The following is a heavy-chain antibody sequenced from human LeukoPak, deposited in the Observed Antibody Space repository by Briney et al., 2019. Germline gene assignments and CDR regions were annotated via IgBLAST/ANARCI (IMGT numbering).Heavy chain of an antibody. Sequence: GGSLRLSCAASGFTFSSYGMHWVRQAPGKGLEGVAFIRYDGSNKYYADSVKGRFAISRDNSKNTLYLQMNSLRAEDTAVYYCAKDQAEYGDYYAFDIWGQGTMVTVSS. D-gene: IGHD4-17*01. CDR2: IRYDGSNK. CDR3: AKDQAEYGDYYAFDI. V-gene: IGHV3-30*02. J-gene: IGHJ3*02. CDR1: GFTFSSYG.